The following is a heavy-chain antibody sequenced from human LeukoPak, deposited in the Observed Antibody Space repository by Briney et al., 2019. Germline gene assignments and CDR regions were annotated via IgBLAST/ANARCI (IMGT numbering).Heavy chain of an antibody. CDR1: GYTFTSYY. CDR3: ARERGHYDFWSGYYTTITFLGMDV. J-gene: IGHJ6*02. CDR2: INPSGGST. Sequence: ASVRVSCKASGYTFTSYYMHWVRQAPGQGLEWMGIINPSGGSTSYAQKFQGRVTMTRDTSTSTVYMELSSLRSEDTAVYYCARERGHYDFWSGYYTTITFLGMDVWGQGTTVTVSS. D-gene: IGHD3-3*01. V-gene: IGHV1-46*01.